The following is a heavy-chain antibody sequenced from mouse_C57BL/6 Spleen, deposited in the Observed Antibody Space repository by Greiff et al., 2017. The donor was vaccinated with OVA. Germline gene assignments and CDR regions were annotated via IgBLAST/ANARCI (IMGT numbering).Heavy chain of an antibody. CDR2: IDPSDSYT. Sequence: QVQLQQPGAELVKPGASVKLSCKASGYTFTSYWMQWVKQRPGQGLEWIGEIDPSDSYTNYNQKFKGKATLTVDTSSSTAYMQLSSLTSEDSAVYYCARWRGFDYWGQGTTLTVSS. CDR3: ARWRGFDY. J-gene: IGHJ2*01. CDR1: GYTFTSYW. V-gene: IGHV1-50*01.